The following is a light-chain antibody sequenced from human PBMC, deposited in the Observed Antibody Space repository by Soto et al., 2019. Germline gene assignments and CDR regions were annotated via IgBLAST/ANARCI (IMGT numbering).Light chain of an antibody. CDR2: GNS. J-gene: IGLJ1*01. V-gene: IGLV1-40*01. CDR3: QSYDSSLSGWV. CDR1: SSNIGAGYD. Sequence: QPVLTQPPSVSGAPGQRVTISCTGTSSNIGAGYDVHWYQQLPGTAPKLLIYGNSNRPSGVPDRFSGSKSGTSASLAITGLQAEDEADYYCQSYDSSLSGWVFGTGTKVPS.